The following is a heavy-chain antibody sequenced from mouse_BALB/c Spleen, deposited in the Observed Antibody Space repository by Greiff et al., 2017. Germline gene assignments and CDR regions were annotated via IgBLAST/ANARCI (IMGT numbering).Heavy chain of an antibody. CDR1: GFTFSSYT. J-gene: IGHJ3*01. CDR3: ARHSYSPWFAY. V-gene: IGHV5-12-2*01. D-gene: IGHD2-12*01. Sequence: EVQLVESGGGLVQPGGSLKLSCAASGFTFSSYTMSWVRQTPEKRLEWVAYISNGGGSTYYPDTVKGRFTISRDNAKNTLYLQMSSLKSEDTAMYYCARHSYSPWFAYWGQGTLVTVSA. CDR2: ISNGGGST.